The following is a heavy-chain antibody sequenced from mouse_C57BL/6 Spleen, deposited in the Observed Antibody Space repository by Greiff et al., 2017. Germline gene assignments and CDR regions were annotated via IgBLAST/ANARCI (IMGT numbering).Heavy chain of an antibody. J-gene: IGHJ1*03. Sequence: EVKLQESGGGLVQPKGSLKLSCAASGFTFNTYAMHWVRQAPGKGLEWVARIRSKSSNYATSYADSVKDRFTISRDDSQSMLYLQMNNLKTEDTARYYCGRGRYGSSYWYFDVWGTGTTVTVSS. CDR3: GRGRYGSSYWYFDV. D-gene: IGHD1-1*01. V-gene: IGHV10-3*01. CDR2: IRSKSSNYAT. CDR1: GFTFNTYA.